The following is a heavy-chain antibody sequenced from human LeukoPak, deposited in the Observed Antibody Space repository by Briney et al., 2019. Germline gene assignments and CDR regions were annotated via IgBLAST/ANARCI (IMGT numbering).Heavy chain of an antibody. CDR2: INHSGST. Sequence: PSETLSLTCTVSGGSISSYYWSWIRQPPGKGLEWIGEINHSGSTNYNPSLKSRVTISVDTSKNQFSLKLSSVTAADTAVYYCARRKLPLLGWLATFDFDYWGQGTLVTVSS. CDR1: GGSISSYY. D-gene: IGHD6-19*01. CDR3: ARRKLPLLGWLATFDFDY. V-gene: IGHV4-34*01. J-gene: IGHJ4*02.